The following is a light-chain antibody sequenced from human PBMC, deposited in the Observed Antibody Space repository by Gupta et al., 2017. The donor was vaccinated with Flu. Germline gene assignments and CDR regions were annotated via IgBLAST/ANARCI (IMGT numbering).Light chain of an antibody. CDR1: QSLARKDVNTY. CDR2: GAS. Sequence: SACSASQSLARKDVNTYLHWFQQKPGQSPRLLIYGASNWESGVPARFSGSGSGTDFTLTISSLQADDIGAYYCMQETGLPYAFGQGTKLEI. V-gene: IGKV2-30*02. J-gene: IGKJ2*01. CDR3: MQETGLPYA.